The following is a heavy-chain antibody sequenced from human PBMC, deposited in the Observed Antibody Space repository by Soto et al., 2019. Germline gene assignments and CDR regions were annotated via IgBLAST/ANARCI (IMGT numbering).Heavy chain of an antibody. Sequence: QVQLQESGPGLVKPSETLSLTCTVSGDSMSKYYWSWIRQPAGKGLEWIGRIYTSGSTNYNPSLKSRVNMSIDTSNNHFSLNLKSVTAADAAVYYCARTVGAAYYFDVWGQGALVTVSS. J-gene: IGHJ4*02. CDR2: IYTSGST. D-gene: IGHD1-26*01. CDR3: ARTVGAAYYFDV. V-gene: IGHV4-4*07. CDR1: GDSMSKYY.